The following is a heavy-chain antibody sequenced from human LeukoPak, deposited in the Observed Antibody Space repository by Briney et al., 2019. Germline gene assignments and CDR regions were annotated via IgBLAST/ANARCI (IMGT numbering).Heavy chain of an antibody. D-gene: IGHD2-8*01. CDR1: GFTFSSYS. V-gene: IGHV3-21*01. J-gene: IGHJ4*02. CDR2: ISSSSSYI. CDR3: ARDRNIVLMVYAITFDY. Sequence: PGGSLRLSCAASGFTFSSYSMNWVRQAPGKGLEWVSSISSSSSYIYYVDSVKGRFTISRDNSKNTLYLQMNSLRAEDTAVYYCARDRNIVLMVYAITFDYWGQGTLVTVSS.